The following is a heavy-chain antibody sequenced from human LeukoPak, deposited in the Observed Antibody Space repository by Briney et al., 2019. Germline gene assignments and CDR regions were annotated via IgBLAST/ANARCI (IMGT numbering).Heavy chain of an antibody. V-gene: IGHV3-30*18. CDR2: ISYDGSNK. CDR1: GFTFSSCG. CDR3: AKGDPYGSGSYPVDY. J-gene: IGHJ4*02. Sequence: PGRSLRLSCAASGFTFSSCGMHWVRQAPGKGLEWVAVISYDGSNKYYADSVKGRFTISRDNSKNTLYLQMNSLRAEDTAVYYCAKGDPYGSGSYPVDYWGQGTLVTVSS. D-gene: IGHD3-10*01.